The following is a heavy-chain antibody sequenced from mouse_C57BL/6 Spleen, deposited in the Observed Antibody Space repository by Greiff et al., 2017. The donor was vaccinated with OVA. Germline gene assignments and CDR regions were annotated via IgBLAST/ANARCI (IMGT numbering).Heavy chain of an antibody. J-gene: IGHJ2*01. CDR2: IYPSDSET. CDR3: ARGDLLLRGYLDY. Sequence: QVQLQQPGAELVRPGSSVKLSCKASGYTFTSYWMDWVKQRPGQGLEWIGNIYPSDSETHYNQKFKDKATLTVDKSSSTAYMQLSSLTSEDSAVYYCARGDLLLRGYLDYWGQGTTLTVSS. V-gene: IGHV1-61*01. D-gene: IGHD1-1*01. CDR1: GYTFTSYW.